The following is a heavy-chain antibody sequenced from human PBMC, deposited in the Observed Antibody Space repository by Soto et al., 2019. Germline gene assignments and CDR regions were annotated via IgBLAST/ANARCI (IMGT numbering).Heavy chain of an antibody. Sequence: ASVKVSCKASGYTFTSYGISWVRQAPGQGLEWMGWISAYNGNTNYAQKLQGRVTMTTDTSTSTAYMELRSPRSDDTAVYYCARERPDYGDFDYWGQGTLVTVSS. V-gene: IGHV1-18*01. CDR1: GYTFTSYG. CDR2: ISAYNGNT. CDR3: ARERPDYGDFDY. J-gene: IGHJ4*02. D-gene: IGHD3-16*01.